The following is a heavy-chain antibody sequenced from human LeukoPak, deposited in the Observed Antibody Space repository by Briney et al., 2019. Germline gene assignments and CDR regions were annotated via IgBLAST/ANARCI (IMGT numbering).Heavy chain of an antibody. V-gene: IGHV4-39*01. Sequence: SETLSLTCTVSGGSISSSSYYWGWIRQPPGKGLEWIGSIYYSGSTYYNPPLKSRVTISVDTSKNQFSLKLSSVTAADTAVYYCARVYSNHFDYWGQGTLVTVSS. CDR3: ARVYSNHFDY. CDR1: GGSISSSSYY. J-gene: IGHJ4*02. CDR2: IYYSGST. D-gene: IGHD6-13*01.